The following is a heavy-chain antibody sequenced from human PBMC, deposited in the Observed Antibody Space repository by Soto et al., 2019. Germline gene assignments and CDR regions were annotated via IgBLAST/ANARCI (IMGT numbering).Heavy chain of an antibody. CDR3: ARRKQPDPGNNWFDP. CDR1: GGSFSGYY. Sequence: PSETLSLTCAVYGGSFSGYYWSWIRQPPGKGLEWIGEINHSGSTNYNPSLKGRVTISVDTSKNQFSLKLSSVTAADTAVYYCARRKQPDPGNNWFDPWGQGTLVTVSS. CDR2: INHSGST. J-gene: IGHJ5*02. V-gene: IGHV4-34*01. D-gene: IGHD3-10*01.